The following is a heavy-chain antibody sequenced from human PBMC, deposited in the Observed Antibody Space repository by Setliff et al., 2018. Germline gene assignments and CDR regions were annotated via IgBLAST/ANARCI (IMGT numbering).Heavy chain of an antibody. V-gene: IGHV4-34*01. CDR1: GGSFNVYF. CDR2: ISHSGST. J-gene: IGHJ1*01. CDR3: ARVDFTMIQGVLGL. D-gene: IGHD3-10*01. Sequence: SETLSLTCAVCGGSFNVYFWSWIRRPPGKGLEWIGEISHSGSTNYNPSLKSRVTMSVDKSKNQFSLKLKSVTAADTAVYYCARVDFTMIQGVLGLWGQGTLVTVSS.